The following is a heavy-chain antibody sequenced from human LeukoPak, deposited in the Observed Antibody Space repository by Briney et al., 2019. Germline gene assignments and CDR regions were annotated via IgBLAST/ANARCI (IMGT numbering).Heavy chain of an antibody. V-gene: IGHV4-4*07. CDR3: ARDSYNYYDSNNYYFLDS. J-gene: IGHJ4*02. Sequence: SETLSLTCTVSGDSIRSYYWSWIRQPAGKGLEWIGRIYSSGSTNYNPSLKSRVTMSVDTSKNQFSLKLGSVTAADTAVYYCARDSYNYYDSNNYYFLDSWGQGILVTVSS. CDR1: GDSIRSYY. CDR2: IYSSGST. D-gene: IGHD3-22*01.